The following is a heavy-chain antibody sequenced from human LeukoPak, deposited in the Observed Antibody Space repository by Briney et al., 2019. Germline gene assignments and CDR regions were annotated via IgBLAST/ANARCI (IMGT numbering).Heavy chain of an antibody. CDR3: ARRAYYYELDS. CDR2: IYYTGST. J-gene: IGHJ5*01. V-gene: IGHV4-59*01. D-gene: IGHD3-22*01. Sequence: SETLSLTCTVSGGSISTYYWSWIRQPPGKGLEWIGYIYYTGSTSYNPSLKSRVTMSLDASKNQFSLELNSVTPADTAVYYCARRAYYYELDSWGQGTLVTVSS. CDR1: GGSISTYY.